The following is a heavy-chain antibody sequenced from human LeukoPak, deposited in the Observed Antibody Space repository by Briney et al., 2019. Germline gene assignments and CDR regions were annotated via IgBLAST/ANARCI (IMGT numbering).Heavy chain of an antibody. D-gene: IGHD5-24*01. CDR1: GFTFSSYY. CDR2: INRDGSII. CDR3: VRGDGFILDY. Sequence: GGSLRLSCAASGFTFSSYYMHWVRRAPGKGLVWVSYINRDGSIIRYADSVKGRFTISRDNAKNTVYLQMNSLRAEDTAVYYCVRGDGFILDYWGQGTLVTVST. J-gene: IGHJ4*02. V-gene: IGHV3-74*01.